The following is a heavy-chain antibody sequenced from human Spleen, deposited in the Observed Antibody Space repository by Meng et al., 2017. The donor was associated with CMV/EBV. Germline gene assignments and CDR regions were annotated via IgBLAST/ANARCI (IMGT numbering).Heavy chain of an antibody. D-gene: IGHD3-3*01. J-gene: IGHJ6*02. CDR1: GYTFTSYG. CDR3: ARVDFWSGYYSPYYYGMDV. Sequence: ASVKVSCKASGYTFTSYGISWVRQAPGQGLEWMGWISAYHGNTNYAQKLQGRVTMTTDTSTSTAYMELRSLRSDDTAVYYCARVDFWSGYYSPYYYGMDVWGQGTTVTVSS. V-gene: IGHV1-18*01. CDR2: ISAYHGNT.